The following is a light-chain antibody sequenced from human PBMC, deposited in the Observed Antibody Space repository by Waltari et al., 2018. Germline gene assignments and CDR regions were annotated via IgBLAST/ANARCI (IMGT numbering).Light chain of an antibody. CDR2: DAS. CDR1: QDISNY. V-gene: IGKV1-33*01. Sequence: DIQMTQSPSSLSASVGDRVTITCQASQDISNYLNWYQQKPGKAPKLLIHDASKLETGVPSTLSGSQSGTHFTLTISSLQPEDIATYYCHRYDNLQIFAFGPGTKVDVK. J-gene: IGKJ3*01. CDR3: HRYDNLQIFA.